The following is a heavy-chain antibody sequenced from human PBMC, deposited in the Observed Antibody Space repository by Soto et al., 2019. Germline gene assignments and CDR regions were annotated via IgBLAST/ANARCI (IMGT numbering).Heavy chain of an antibody. CDR3: AGAPDEYSFGY. V-gene: IGHV4-31*03. J-gene: IGHJ4*02. Sequence: QVQLKESGTGLVKPSQTLSLTCTVSGGSVNTAGYYWSWIRQHPGKGLEWIGYIYHSVNTYYSPCLMSRVTISVDTSKNQCPLKLSAVTAADTAVYYCAGAPDEYSFGYWGQGTLVTASS. CDR1: GGSVNTAGYY. CDR2: IYHSVNT.